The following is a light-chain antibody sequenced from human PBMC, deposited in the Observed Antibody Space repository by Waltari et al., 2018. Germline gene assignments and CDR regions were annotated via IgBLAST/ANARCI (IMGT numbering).Light chain of an antibody. CDR3: LEYKSIPFT. Sequence: DIQMTQSPSSLSASAGDRVTITCSSSQGISTYLNWYQQKPGKAPKRLIYAASSLESGVPSRFSGSGSGTDFTLIISSLQPEDVATYYCLEYKSIPFTFGGGTKVEIK. J-gene: IGKJ4*01. CDR1: QGISTY. CDR2: AAS. V-gene: IGKV1-17*01.